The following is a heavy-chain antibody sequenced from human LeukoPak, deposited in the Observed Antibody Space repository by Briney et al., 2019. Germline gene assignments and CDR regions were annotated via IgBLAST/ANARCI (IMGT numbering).Heavy chain of an antibody. D-gene: IGHD6-13*01. J-gene: IGHJ2*01. Sequence: SETLSLTCTVSGGSISSNCWSWIRQPPGKGLEWIGYIYSRGTDYNPSLKSRVTISVDTFTNHFSLSLYSVTAADTALYYCARHHGSWTDWYFDLWGRGTLVIVSP. CDR3: ARHHGSWTDWYFDL. V-gene: IGHV4-59*08. CDR1: GGSISSNC. CDR2: IYSRGT.